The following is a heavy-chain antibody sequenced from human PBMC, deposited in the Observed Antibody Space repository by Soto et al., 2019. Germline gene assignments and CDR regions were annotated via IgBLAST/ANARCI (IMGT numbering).Heavy chain of an antibody. D-gene: IGHD3-3*01. CDR1: GGSISSYY. Sequence: QVQLQESGPGLVKPSETLSLTCTVSGGSISSYYWSWIRQSPGKGLEYIGYTYNSGSTNYNPSLKRRVIMSIDTSKNQCSLRLNSVTAADTAMYYGARRITDWSVFDIGGQVTMVIVSS. J-gene: IGHJ3*02. V-gene: IGHV4-59*08. CDR2: TYNSGST. CDR3: ARRITDWSVFDI.